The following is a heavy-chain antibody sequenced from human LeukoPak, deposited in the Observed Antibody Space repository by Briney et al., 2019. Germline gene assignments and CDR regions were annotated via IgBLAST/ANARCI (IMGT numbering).Heavy chain of an antibody. J-gene: IGHJ4*01. V-gene: IGHV3-74*01. CDR3: ARDALGGRTKFDS. D-gene: IGHD3-16*01. CDR1: GFTFSSHW. CDR2: INGDGSRI. Sequence: QPGGSLRLSCVASGFTFSSHWMHWVRQVPGKGLMWVSRINGDGSRIHYGDSVKGRFTISRDNAKNTLHLQMTSLRGDDTAIYFCARDALGGRTKFDSWGHGSLVTVSS.